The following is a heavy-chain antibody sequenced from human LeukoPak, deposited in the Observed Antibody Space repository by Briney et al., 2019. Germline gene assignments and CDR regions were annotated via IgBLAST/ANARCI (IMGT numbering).Heavy chain of an antibody. D-gene: IGHD1-1*01. V-gene: IGHV3-7*01. CDR3: AIATTGRGAFGF. CDR1: GFTFGSYG. J-gene: IGHJ4*02. Sequence: GGSLRLSCAASGFTFGSYGMHWIRQAPGKGLECVASTNEAGGDKYYVDSVKGRFTISRDNSKNSLSLQMNSLTAEDTAIYYCAIATTGRGAFGFWGQGTLVSVSS. CDR2: TNEAGGDK.